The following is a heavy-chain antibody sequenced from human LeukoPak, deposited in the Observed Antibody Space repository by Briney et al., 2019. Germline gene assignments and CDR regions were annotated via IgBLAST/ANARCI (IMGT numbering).Heavy chain of an antibody. Sequence: SVKVSCKASGFTFTSSAVQWVRQARGQRLEWIGWIVVGSGNTNYAQKFQGRVTITADESTSTAYMELSSLRSEDTAVYYCARDRGYSSSWYPVFDYWGQGTLVTVSS. CDR1: GFTFTSSA. J-gene: IGHJ4*02. V-gene: IGHV1-58*01. D-gene: IGHD6-13*01. CDR3: ARDRGYSSSWYPVFDY. CDR2: IVVGSGNT.